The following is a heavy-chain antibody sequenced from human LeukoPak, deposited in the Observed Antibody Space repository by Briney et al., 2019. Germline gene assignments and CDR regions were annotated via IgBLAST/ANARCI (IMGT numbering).Heavy chain of an antibody. V-gene: IGHV3-30*18. D-gene: IGHD5-24*01. CDR3: AKDFEMATVNYYFDY. CDR1: GFTFSSHG. CDR2: ISYDGSNK. J-gene: IGHJ4*02. Sequence: GGSLRLSCAASGFTFSSHGMNWVRQTPGKGLEWVAVISYDGSNKYYVDSVKGRFTISRDNSKNTLYLQMNSLRVEDTAVYYCAKDFEMATVNYYFDYWGQGTLVTVSP.